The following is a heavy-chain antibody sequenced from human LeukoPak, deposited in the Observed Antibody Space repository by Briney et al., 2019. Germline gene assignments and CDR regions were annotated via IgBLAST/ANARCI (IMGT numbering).Heavy chain of an antibody. Sequence: GSLRLSCAASGFTFNRNAISWVRQAPGKGLEWVSTIGGSGDKTFYADSVKGRFTNSRDNSKNMVHLQMNSLTGEDTALYYCVRRGDASSGWGDHDFWGQGALVTVSS. D-gene: IGHD6-19*01. J-gene: IGHJ4*02. CDR3: VRRGDASSGWGDHDF. CDR1: GFTFNRNA. V-gene: IGHV3-23*01. CDR2: IGGSGDKT.